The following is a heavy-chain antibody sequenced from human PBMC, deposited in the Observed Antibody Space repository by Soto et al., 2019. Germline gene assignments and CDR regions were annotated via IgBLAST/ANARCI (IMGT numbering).Heavy chain of an antibody. D-gene: IGHD3-10*01. V-gene: IGHV3-30-3*01. Sequence: HPGGSLRLSCAASGFTFSSYAMHWVRQAPGKGLEWVAVISYDGSNKYYADSVKGRFTISRDNSKNTLYLQMNSLRAEDTAVYYCARDRKYYYGSGSYWKVSLFNHYYYSSYGMDVWGQGTTVTVSS. CDR3: ARDRKYYYGSGSYWKVSLFNHYYYSSYGMDV. CDR1: GFTFSSYA. CDR2: ISYDGSNK. J-gene: IGHJ6*02.